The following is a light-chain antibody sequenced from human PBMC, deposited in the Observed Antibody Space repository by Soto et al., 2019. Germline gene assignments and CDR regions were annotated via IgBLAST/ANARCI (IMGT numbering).Light chain of an antibody. J-gene: IGLJ1*01. CDR1: SSDVGGYSY. CDR3: SSYTSSSTRV. V-gene: IGLV2-14*01. CDR2: DAS. Sequence: QSVLTQPASVSGSPGQSITISCTGTSSDVGGYSYVSWYQQHPGKAPKLMIYDASNRPSGVSNRFSGSKSGNTASLTISGLQAEDEADYYCSSYTSSSTRVFGTGTKVTVL.